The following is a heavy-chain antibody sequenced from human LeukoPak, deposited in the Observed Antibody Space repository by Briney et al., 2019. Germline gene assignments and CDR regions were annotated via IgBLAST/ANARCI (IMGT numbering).Heavy chain of an antibody. CDR1: GYIFTSYG. CDR2: ISVYNGNT. CDR3: ARDINGYYYDSHGYYPTDL. J-gene: IGHJ5*02. Sequence: PVASVKVSCKASGYIFTSYGISWVRQAPGQGLEWMGWISVYNGNTNYPQRLQGRVTVTTDTSTTTAYMELRSLRSDDTAVYYCARDINGYYYDSHGYYPTDLWGQGTLVTVSS. V-gene: IGHV1-18*01. D-gene: IGHD3-22*01.